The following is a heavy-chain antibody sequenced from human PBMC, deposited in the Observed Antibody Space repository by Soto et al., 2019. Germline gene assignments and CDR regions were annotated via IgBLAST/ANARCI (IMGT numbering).Heavy chain of an antibody. Sequence: EVQLVESGGGLVQPGGSLKLSCAASGFTFSGSAMHWVRQASGKGLEWVGRIRSKANSYATAYAASVKGRFTISRDDSKNTAYLQMNSLKTEDTAVYYCTRLVGATWFDYWGQGTLVTVSS. CDR2: IRSKANSYAT. V-gene: IGHV3-73*02. D-gene: IGHD1-26*01. CDR3: TRLVGATWFDY. CDR1: GFTFSGSA. J-gene: IGHJ4*02.